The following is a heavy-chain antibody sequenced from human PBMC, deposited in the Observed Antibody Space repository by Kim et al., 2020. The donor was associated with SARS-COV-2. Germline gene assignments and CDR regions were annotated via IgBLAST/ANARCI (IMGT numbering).Heavy chain of an antibody. CDR3: DASDY. Sequence: GGSLRLSCAASGFTFGIYAMSWARQAPGKGPEWVSTISDSGRHTHYADSVKGRFTISRDNSMNTLYLQMNSLRAEDTAVYYCDASDYWGQGTLVTVSS. V-gene: IGHV3-23*01. CDR2: ISDSGRHT. CDR1: GFTFGIYA. J-gene: IGHJ4*02.